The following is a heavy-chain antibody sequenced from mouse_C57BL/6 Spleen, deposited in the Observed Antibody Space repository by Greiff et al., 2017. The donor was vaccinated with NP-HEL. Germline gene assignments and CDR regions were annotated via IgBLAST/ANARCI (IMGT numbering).Heavy chain of an antibody. Sequence: QVQLQQPGAELVKPGASVKLSCKASGYTFTSYWMHWVKQRPGQGLEWIGMIHPNSGSTNYNEKFKGKATLTVDKSSSTAYMQLSSLTSEDSAVYYCARMAGYPYAMDYWGQGTSVTVSS. CDR2: IHPNSGST. V-gene: IGHV1-64*01. CDR3: ARMAGYPYAMDY. D-gene: IGHD2-14*01. J-gene: IGHJ4*01. CDR1: GYTFTSYW.